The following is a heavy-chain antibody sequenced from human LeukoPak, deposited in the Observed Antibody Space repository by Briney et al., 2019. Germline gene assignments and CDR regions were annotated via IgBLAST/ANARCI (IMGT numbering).Heavy chain of an antibody. CDR1: GFTFSSYA. CDR3: AKYEGRYCSTSTCHGAFDM. V-gene: IGHV3-23*01. J-gene: IGHJ3*02. D-gene: IGHD2-2*01. Sequence: GGSLRLSCAASGFTFSSYAMSWVRQAPGKGLEWVSAMSGISGNDASTYYADSVKGRFTISRDNSKNTLYLQMDSLGAEDTVIYYCAKYEGRYCSTSTCHGAFDMWGQGTMVTVSS. CDR2: MSGISGNDAST.